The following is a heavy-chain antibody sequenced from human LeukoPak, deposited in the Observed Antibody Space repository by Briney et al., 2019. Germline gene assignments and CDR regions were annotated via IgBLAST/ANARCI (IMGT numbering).Heavy chain of an antibody. CDR2: ISAYNGNT. CDR3: ARISSGWTHFDY. Sequence: ASVKVSCKASTYTFTRYGISWVRQAPGQGLEWMGWISAYNGNTNYAQKLQGRVTMTTDTSTSTAYMELRSLRSDDTAVYYCARISSGWTHFDYWGQGTLVTVSS. V-gene: IGHV1-18*01. D-gene: IGHD6-19*01. CDR1: TYTFTRYG. J-gene: IGHJ4*02.